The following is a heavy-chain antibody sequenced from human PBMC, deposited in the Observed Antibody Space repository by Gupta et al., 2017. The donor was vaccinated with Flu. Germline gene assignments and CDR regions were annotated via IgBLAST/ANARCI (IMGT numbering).Heavy chain of an antibody. D-gene: IGHD1-7*01. CDR3: AKSGTYTSSTFDH. J-gene: IGHJ4*02. V-gene: IGHV1-69*01. Sequence: VRQPPGQGLGWMGGIIPVFGTANYEQSLRDRVNITADESTSTAYRELSNLRSEDTAVYYCAKSGTYTSSTFDHWGQGTLITVSS. CDR2: IIPVFGTA.